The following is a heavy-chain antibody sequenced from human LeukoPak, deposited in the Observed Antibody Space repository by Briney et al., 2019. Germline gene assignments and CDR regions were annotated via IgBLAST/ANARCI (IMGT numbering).Heavy chain of an antibody. D-gene: IGHD2/OR15-2a*01. CDR2: IRAYNGNT. CDR1: GYTFTIYG. V-gene: IGHV1-18*01. J-gene: IGHJ5*02. Sequence: ASVTVSCKSSGYTFTIYGISWVRKGPGQGLEWMGWIRAYNGNTNYAQKLQGRGTMTTDTSTSTAYMELRSLRSDDTAVYYCARDSRPFGNGLYNWFDPWGQGTLVTVSS. CDR3: ARDSRPFGNGLYNWFDP.